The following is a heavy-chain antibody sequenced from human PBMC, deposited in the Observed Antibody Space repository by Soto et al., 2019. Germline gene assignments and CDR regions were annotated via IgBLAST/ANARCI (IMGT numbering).Heavy chain of an antibody. V-gene: IGHV4-4*07. CDR3: AREGSYSAYNFAHGIQLWSFDF. J-gene: IGHJ4*02. CDR1: GGTIKTFY. Sequence: SETLSLTCTVSGGTIKTFYWSWVRQPAGKGLEWIGRIFSSGSTSFNPSLESRVAMSVDTSKNHFSLNLSSVTAADMAVYYCAREGSYSAYNFAHGIQLWSFDFWGQGALVTVSS. CDR2: IFSSGST. D-gene: IGHD5-12*01.